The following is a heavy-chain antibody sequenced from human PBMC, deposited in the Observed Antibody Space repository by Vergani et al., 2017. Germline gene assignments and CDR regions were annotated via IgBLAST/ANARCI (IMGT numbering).Heavy chain of an antibody. D-gene: IGHD5-12*01. J-gene: IGHJ6*03. CDR2: INWNGGST. CDR3: ARVEGGWSGYGYRGYMDV. Sequence: EVQLVESGGGVVRPGGSLSLSCAASGFTFDDYGMSWARSAPPKGLEWVSGINWNGGSTGYADSVKGRFTISRDNAKNSLYLQMNSLRAEDTALYYCARVEGGWSGYGYRGYMDVWGKGTTVTVSS. V-gene: IGHV3-20*04. CDR1: GFTFDDYG.